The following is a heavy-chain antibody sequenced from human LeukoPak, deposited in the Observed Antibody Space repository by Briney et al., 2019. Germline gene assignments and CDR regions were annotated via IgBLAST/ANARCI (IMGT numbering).Heavy chain of an antibody. CDR3: ARGGGYDSSGYYTY. V-gene: IGHV3-33*01. D-gene: IGHD3-22*01. CDR2: IWYDGSNK. J-gene: IGHJ4*02. Sequence: GRSLRLSCAASGFTFSSYGMHWVRQAPGKGLEWVAVIWYDGSNKYYADSVKGRFTISRDNSKNTLYLQMNSLRAEDTAVYYCARGGGYDSSGYYTYWGQGTLVTVSS. CDR1: GFTFSSYG.